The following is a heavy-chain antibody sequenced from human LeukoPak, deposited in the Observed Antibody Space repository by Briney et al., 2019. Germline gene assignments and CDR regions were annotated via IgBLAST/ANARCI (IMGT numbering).Heavy chain of an antibody. CDR3: ARRECSAYDPDFHDAFDI. V-gene: IGHV3-30*04. CDR1: GFTFSTYA. D-gene: IGHD5-12*01. CDR2: ISYDGTNK. J-gene: IGHJ3*02. Sequence: GGSLRLSCAASGFTFSTYAMHWVRQAPGNGLEWVAVISYDGTNKLYADSVKGRFTISRDNSKNTLYLQMSSLGPEDTAVYYCARRECSAYDPDFHDAFDIWGQGTMVTVSS.